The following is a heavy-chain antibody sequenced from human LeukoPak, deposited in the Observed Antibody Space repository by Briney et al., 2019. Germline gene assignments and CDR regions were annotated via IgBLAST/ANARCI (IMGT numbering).Heavy chain of an antibody. CDR2: INHSGST. Sequence: NPSETLSLTCAVYGGSFSGYYWSWIRQPPGKGLEWIGEINHSGSTNYNPPLKSRVTISVDTSKNQFSLKLSSVTAADTAVYYCARVVVWFDPWGQGTLVTVSS. V-gene: IGHV4-34*01. CDR3: ARVVVWFDP. CDR1: GGSFSGYY. J-gene: IGHJ5*02. D-gene: IGHD6-6*01.